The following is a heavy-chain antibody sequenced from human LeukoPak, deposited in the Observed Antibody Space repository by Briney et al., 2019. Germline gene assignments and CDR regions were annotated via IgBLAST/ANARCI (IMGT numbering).Heavy chain of an antibody. Sequence: HPGGSLRLSCAASGFTFSSYGMHWVRQAPGKGLEWVAFIRYDGSNKYYADSVKGRFTISRDNSKNTLYLQMNSLRAEDTAIYYCAKEYTGTFSPFPSYFDNWGQGTLVTVSS. CDR2: IRYDGSNK. CDR3: AKEYTGTFSPFPSYFDN. CDR1: GFTFSSYG. J-gene: IGHJ4*02. V-gene: IGHV3-30*02. D-gene: IGHD1-26*01.